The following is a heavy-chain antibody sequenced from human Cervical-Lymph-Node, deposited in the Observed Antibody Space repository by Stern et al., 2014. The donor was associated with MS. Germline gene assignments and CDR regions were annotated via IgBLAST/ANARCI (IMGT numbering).Heavy chain of an antibody. D-gene: IGHD4-17*01. Sequence: QVQLVQSGTEVKKPGSSVKVSCRASGGTFSSQATNWERQAPGQGLDREGVIIPILGTPNYAQQVQDRVTITADESTSTAYMDLSSLRSEDTAVYYCATPSTVTVGGMDVWGQGTTVTVSS. CDR3: ATPSTVTVGGMDV. CDR2: IIPILGTP. V-gene: IGHV1-69*01. CDR1: GGTFSSQA. J-gene: IGHJ6*02.